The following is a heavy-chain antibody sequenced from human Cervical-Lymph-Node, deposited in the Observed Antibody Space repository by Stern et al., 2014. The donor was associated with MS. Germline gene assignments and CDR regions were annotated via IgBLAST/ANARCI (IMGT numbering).Heavy chain of an antibody. V-gene: IGHV1-2*06. CDR2: INPNSVSP. CDR1: GYSFNGYY. D-gene: IGHD5-24*01. J-gene: IGHJ4*02. CDR3: TRDRPDAYKYYFDY. Sequence: VQLVESGAEVKKPGASVKVSCKPSGYSFNGYYLHWVRQAPGQGLEWMGLINPNSVSPTYAQKFQGRVTMTWDTSISTAYMELSRLTSDDTAVYYCTRDRPDAYKYYFDYWGQGTLVTVSS.